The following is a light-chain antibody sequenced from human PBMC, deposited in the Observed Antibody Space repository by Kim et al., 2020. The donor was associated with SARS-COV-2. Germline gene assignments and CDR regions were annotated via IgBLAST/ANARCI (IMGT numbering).Light chain of an antibody. CDR1: QSISSY. CDR2: AAS. V-gene: IGKV1-39*01. J-gene: IGKJ2*01. Sequence: SVGDRVTIPCRASQSISSYLNWYQQKPGKAPKLLIYAASSLQSGVPSRFSGSGSGTDFTLTISSLQPEDFATYYCQQSYSTPPMYTFGQGTKLEI. CDR3: QQSYSTPPMYT.